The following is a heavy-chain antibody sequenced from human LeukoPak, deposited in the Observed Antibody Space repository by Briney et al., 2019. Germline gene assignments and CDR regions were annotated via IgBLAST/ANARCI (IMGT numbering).Heavy chain of an antibody. J-gene: IGHJ4*02. D-gene: IGHD3-10*01. CDR3: AKDHYGSGPVDD. V-gene: IGHV3-30*02. CDR2: IRYDASNA. Sequence: GGSLRLSCAASGFTLSSYGMHWVSQAPDSWLEWVAFIRYDASNAYYEDSVKGRFTISRDNSKNTLFLQMISLRAEDTAVYYCAKDHYGSGPVDDWGQGTLVTVSS. CDR1: GFTLSSYG.